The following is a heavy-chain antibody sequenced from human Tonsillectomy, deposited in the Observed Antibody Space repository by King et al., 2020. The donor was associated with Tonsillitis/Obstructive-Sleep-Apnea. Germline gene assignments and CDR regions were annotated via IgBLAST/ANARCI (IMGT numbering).Heavy chain of an antibody. CDR3: ARHTITMVAWFDP. V-gene: IGHV5-10-1*01. J-gene: IGHJ5*02. CDR1: GYSFTSYW. CDR2: SDPSDSYT. Sequence: QLVQSGAEVKKPGESLRISCKGSGYSFTSYWSSWVRQMPGKGLECMGRSDPSDSYTYYSPSFQGHVTISADKSISTAYLQWSSLKASDTAMYYCARHTITMVAWFDPWGQGTLVTVSS. D-gene: IGHD3-10*01.